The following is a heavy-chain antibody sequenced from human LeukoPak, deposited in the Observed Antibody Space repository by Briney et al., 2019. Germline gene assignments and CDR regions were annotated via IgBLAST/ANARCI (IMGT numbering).Heavy chain of an antibody. D-gene: IGHD1-26*01. CDR1: GFDFSNYW. Sequence: GGSLRLSCAASGFDFSNYWMYWVRQAPGKGLEWVANIKQDGSEKYYVDSVRGRFTISRDNAKNSLSLQMNSLRAEDTAVYYCAIGVTVGATIPLDYWGQGTLVTVSS. CDR3: AIGVTVGATIPLDY. CDR2: IKQDGSEK. J-gene: IGHJ4*02. V-gene: IGHV3-7*03.